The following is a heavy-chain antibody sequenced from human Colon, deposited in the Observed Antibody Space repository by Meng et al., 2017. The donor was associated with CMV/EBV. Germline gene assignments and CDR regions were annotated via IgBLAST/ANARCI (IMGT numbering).Heavy chain of an antibody. D-gene: IGHD2-15*01. CDR1: GDSISNYY. V-gene: IGHV4-59*01. Sequence: GSLRLSCNVSGDSISNYYWSWIRQPPGKGLEWIGNIYYSGTTNYNPSLESRVIISVDTSKKHFSLRLSSVTAADTAVYYCARAPYCSGSSCYYYYYYGLDVWGQGTTVTVSS. CDR3: ARAPYCSGSSCYYYYYYGLDV. CDR2: IYYSGTT. J-gene: IGHJ6*02.